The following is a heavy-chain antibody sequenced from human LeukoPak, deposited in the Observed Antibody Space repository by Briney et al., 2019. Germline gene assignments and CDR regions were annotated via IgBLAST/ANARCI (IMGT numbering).Heavy chain of an antibody. CDR1: GGSISSGDYY. D-gene: IGHD3-3*01. J-gene: IGHJ4*02. Sequence: SETLSLTCTVSGGSISSGDYYWSWIRQPPGKSLEWIGYIYYSGSTYYNPSLKSRVTISVDTSKNQFSLKLSSVTAADTAVYYCASYDFWSGSLDYWGQGTLVTVSS. V-gene: IGHV4-30-4*01. CDR3: ASYDFWSGSLDY. CDR2: IYYSGST.